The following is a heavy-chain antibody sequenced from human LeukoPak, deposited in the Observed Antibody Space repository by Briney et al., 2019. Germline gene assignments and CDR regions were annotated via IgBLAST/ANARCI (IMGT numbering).Heavy chain of an antibody. V-gene: IGHV1-8*01. D-gene: IGHD6-19*01. CDR3: ARGFTSGWYANWFDP. J-gene: IGHJ5*02. CDR1: GYTFTSYD. Sequence: GASVKVSCKASGYTFTSYDINWVRQATGQGLEWMGWMNPNSGNTGYVEKFQGRVNMTRDASISTAYMELSSLRSEDTAVYYCARGFTSGWYANWFDPWGQGTLSPSPQ. CDR2: MNPNSGNT.